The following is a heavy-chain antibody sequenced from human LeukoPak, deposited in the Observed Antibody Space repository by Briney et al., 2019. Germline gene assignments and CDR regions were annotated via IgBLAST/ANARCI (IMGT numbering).Heavy chain of an antibody. CDR3: ARNQGFDI. Sequence: GGSLRLSCAASGFTFSSYSMIWVRQAPGKGLEWVSYISRSSTTIYYSDSVRGRFTISRDNSKNTLYLQMNSLSAEDTAIYYCARNQGFDIWGQGTMVTVSS. CDR2: ISRSSTTI. CDR1: GFTFSSYS. J-gene: IGHJ3*02. V-gene: IGHV3-48*01. D-gene: IGHD1-14*01.